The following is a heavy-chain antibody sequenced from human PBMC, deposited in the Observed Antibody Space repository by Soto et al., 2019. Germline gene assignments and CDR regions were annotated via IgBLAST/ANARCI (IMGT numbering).Heavy chain of an antibody. CDR1: GGSLSGYY. CDR2: FNHSGDT. J-gene: IGHJ4*02. Sequence: QVQLQQRGAGLLKPSETLSLTCAVYGGSLSGYYWSWIRQPPGKALEWIGEFNHSGDTNYNPSLKSRVSISADTSKNEVFLNLSSVTAADMAMYYCARHHVRGRTIAGGAEFWGQGTLVTVSS. V-gene: IGHV4-34*01. D-gene: IGHD1-26*01. CDR3: ARHHVRGRTIAGGAEF.